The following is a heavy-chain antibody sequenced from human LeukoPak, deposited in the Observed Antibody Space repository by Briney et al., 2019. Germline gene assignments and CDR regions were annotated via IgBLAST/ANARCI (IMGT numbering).Heavy chain of an antibody. CDR2: INHSGST. CDR1: GGSFSGYY. J-gene: IGHJ4*02. V-gene: IGHV4-34*01. CDR3: ARERLVWIIDY. Sequence: PSETLSLTCAVYGGSFSGYYWSWIRQPPGKGLEWIGEINHSGSTNYSPSLKSRVTISVDTSKNQFSLKLSSVTAADTAVYYCARERLVWIIDYWGQGTLVTVSS. D-gene: IGHD5-12*01.